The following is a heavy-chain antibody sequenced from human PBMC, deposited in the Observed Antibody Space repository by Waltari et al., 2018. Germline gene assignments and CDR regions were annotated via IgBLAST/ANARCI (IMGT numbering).Heavy chain of an antibody. CDR3: TRXGVGATGTWAIXLGGVYYYYMDV. V-gene: IGHV3-49*04. D-gene: IGHD1-1*01. J-gene: IGHJ6*03. Sequence: EVQLVESGGGLVQPGXSLRLSCSASGFTFDDYAMTXVRQAPGMGLXWVGLIRRKAYGGTTEYXAXVKGRFTISRDDSKRIAYLQMNSXKTEXTAVYYCTRXGVGATGTWAIXLGGVYYYYMDVXXXGTTVTVSS. CDR2: IRRKAYGGTT. CDR1: GFTFDDYA.